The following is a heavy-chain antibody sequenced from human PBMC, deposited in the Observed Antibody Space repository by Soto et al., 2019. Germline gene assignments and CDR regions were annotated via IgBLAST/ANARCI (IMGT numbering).Heavy chain of an antibody. Sequence: AAVKVSCKASGYTFTGYYMHWVRQAPGQGLEWMGWINPNSGGTNYAQKFQGWVTMTRDTSISTAYMGLSRLRSDDTAVYYCARGGCSGCSCYSAFDYSYGMDVLGQGTTVTVSS. D-gene: IGHD2-15*01. CDR2: INPNSGGT. CDR1: GYTFTGYY. CDR3: ARGGCSGCSCYSAFDYSYGMDV. J-gene: IGHJ6*02. V-gene: IGHV1-2*04.